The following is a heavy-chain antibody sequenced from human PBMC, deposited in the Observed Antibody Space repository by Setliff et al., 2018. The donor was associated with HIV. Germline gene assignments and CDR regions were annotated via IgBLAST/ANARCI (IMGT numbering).Heavy chain of an antibody. CDR1: GYTLTDHY. J-gene: IGHJ4*02. Sequence: GASVKVSCMASGYTLTDHYIHWVRQAPGQGLEWMGRINPRDGSTGYAQRFQGRDTMTRDTSRGTVYMELRSLRSEDTAVYCCARAPFTSGHYGADYWGKGTLVTVSS. CDR2: INPRDGST. V-gene: IGHV1-46*01. CDR3: ARAPFTSGHYGADY. D-gene: IGHD3-10*01.